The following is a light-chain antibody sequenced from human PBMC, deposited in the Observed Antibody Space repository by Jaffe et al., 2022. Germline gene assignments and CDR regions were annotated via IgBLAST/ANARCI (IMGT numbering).Light chain of an antibody. CDR2: WAS. Sequence: DIVMTQSPDSLAVSLGERATINCKSSQSVLYSSNNKNYLAWYQQKPGQPPKLLIYWASTRESGVPDRFSGSGSGTDFTLTISSLQAGDVALYYCQQYYSSPWTFGQGTKVEIK. CDR3: QQYYSSPWT. V-gene: IGKV4-1*01. J-gene: IGKJ1*01. CDR1: QSVLYSSNNKNY.